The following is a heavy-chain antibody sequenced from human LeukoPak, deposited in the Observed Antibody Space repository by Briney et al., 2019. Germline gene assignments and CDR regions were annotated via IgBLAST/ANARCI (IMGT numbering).Heavy chain of an antibody. D-gene: IGHD3-10*01. J-gene: IGHJ4*02. Sequence: GGSLGLSCAASGFTFSKYWMSWVRQAPGKGLEWVANIKQDGSEKYYVDSVKGRFTISRDNAKNSLYLQMNSLRAEDTAVYYCAKSGAGNFDSWGQGTLVTVSS. CDR1: GFTFSKYW. CDR2: IKQDGSEK. V-gene: IGHV3-7*05. CDR3: AKSGAGNFDS.